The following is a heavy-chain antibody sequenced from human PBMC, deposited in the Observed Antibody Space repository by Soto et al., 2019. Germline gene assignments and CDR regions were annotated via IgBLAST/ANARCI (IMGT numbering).Heavy chain of an antibody. J-gene: IGHJ4*02. CDR1: GYTFTSYA. Sequence: QVQLVQSGAEVKKPGASVKVSCKASGYTFTSYAMHWVRQAPGQRREWMGWSNAGNGNTKYSQKFQGRVTISRDTSASTAYMELSSLRSEDTAVYYCARGLNVYYSDYWGQGTLVTVSS. CDR3: ARGLNVYYSDY. V-gene: IGHV1-3*01. D-gene: IGHD3-16*01. CDR2: SNAGNGNT.